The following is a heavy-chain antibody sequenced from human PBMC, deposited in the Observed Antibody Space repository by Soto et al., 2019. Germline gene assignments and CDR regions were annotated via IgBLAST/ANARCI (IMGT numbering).Heavy chain of an antibody. J-gene: IGHJ4*02. CDR2: ISGSGGST. CDR1: GFTFSSYA. CDR3: AKHHGGVLSHFHS. D-gene: IGHD3-10*01. Sequence: EVQLLESGGNLVQPGGSLRLSCAASGFTFSSYALTWVRQAPGKGLEWISGISGSGGSTYYADFVKGRFTISRDNSMHTLYLLMDSLGAEDTAIYYCAKHHGGVLSHFHSWGQGTPVTVSS. V-gene: IGHV3-23*01.